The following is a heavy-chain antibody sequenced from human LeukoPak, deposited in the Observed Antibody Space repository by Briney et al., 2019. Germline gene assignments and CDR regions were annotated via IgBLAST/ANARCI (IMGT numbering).Heavy chain of an antibody. J-gene: IGHJ4*02. CDR2: IIPIFGTA. CDR3: ARDSSLSLTGYYNSPYYFDY. V-gene: IGHV1-69*06. CDR1: GGTFSSYA. Sequence: VASVKVSCKASGGTFSSYAISWVRQAPGQGLEWMGGIIPIFGTANYAQKFQGRVTITADKSTSTAYMELSSLRSEDTAVYYCARDSSLSLTGYYNSPYYFDYWGQGTLVTVSS. D-gene: IGHD3-9*01.